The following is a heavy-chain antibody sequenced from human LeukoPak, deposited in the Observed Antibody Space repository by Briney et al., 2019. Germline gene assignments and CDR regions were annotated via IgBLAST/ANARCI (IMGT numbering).Heavy chain of an antibody. CDR3: ARDNYNGSGGYYYGMDV. V-gene: IGHV4-4*02. J-gene: IGHJ6*04. Sequence: SETLSLTCAVSGVSISSSNWWSWVRQPPGKGLEWIGEIYHSGSTNYNPSLKSRVTISVDKSKNQFSLKLSSVTAADTAVYYCARDNYNGSGGYYYGMDVWGKGTTVTVSS. CDR2: IYHSGST. D-gene: IGHD3-10*01. CDR1: GVSISSSNW.